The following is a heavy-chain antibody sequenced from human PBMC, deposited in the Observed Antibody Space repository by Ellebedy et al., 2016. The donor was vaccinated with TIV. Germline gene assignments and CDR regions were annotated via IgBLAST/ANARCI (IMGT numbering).Heavy chain of an antibody. V-gene: IGHV3-21*01. J-gene: IGHJ4*02. D-gene: IGHD3-10*01. Sequence: GGSLRLSCAASGFTFNNYGMIWVRQIPGKGLEWVSGISSSADNAYYADSVKGRFTISRDNAKNSLYLQMNSLRAEDTAVYYCATDSGFDYWGQGTRVTVSS. CDR3: ATDSGFDY. CDR1: GFTFNNYG. CDR2: ISSSADNA.